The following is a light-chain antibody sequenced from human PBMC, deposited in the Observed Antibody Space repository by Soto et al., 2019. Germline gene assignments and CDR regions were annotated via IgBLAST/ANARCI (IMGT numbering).Light chain of an antibody. Sequence: DIQMTQSPSTLSASVGDRVIITCRASQSISSWLAWYQQKPGKAPNLLIYRASTLKSGIPSRFSGSGSGTDSTPTISTLQPDDFATYNGQQDDRASSTFGPGNKVEIK. CDR2: RAS. J-gene: IGKJ1*01. CDR3: QQDDRASST. CDR1: QSISSW. V-gene: IGKV1-5*03.